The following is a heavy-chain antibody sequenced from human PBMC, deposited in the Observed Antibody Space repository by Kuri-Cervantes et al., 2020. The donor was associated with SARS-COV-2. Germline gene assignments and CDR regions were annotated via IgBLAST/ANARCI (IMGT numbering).Heavy chain of an antibody. CDR3: ARDLVGASFAGPPRGMDV. D-gene: IGHD1-26*01. J-gene: IGHJ6*01. V-gene: IGHV4-59*01. CDR1: GDSIVNYY. Sequence: SETLSLTCIVSGDSIVNYYWNWIRQAPGKGLEWIGYIDDSGNTKYNPSLKSRVSISVDTSKRQFSLRLSSVTAEDTAVYYCARDLVGASFAGPPRGMDVWGQGNTVNVSS. CDR2: IDDSGNT.